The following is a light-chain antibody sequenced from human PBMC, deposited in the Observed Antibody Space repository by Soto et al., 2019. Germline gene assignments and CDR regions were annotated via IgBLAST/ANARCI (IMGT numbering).Light chain of an antibody. CDR3: QQYNSYPLT. Sequence: DIQMTQSPSTLSASVGDRVTITCRASQSISSWLAWYQQKPGKAPKLLIYKASSLESGVPSRFSGSGSGTEFTLSISSLQPDDFSTYYCQQYNSYPLTFGGGTKVEIK. CDR1: QSISSW. CDR2: KAS. J-gene: IGKJ4*02. V-gene: IGKV1-5*03.